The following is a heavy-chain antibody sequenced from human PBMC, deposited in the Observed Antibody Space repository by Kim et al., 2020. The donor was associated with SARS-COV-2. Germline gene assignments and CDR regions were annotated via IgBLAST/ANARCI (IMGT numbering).Heavy chain of an antibody. CDR1: GYTFTGYY. J-gene: IGHJ4*02. Sequence: ASVKVSCKASGYTFTGYYIHWVRQAPGQGPEWMGRINPNSGGTKYAQNFQGRVTLTRDTSISTAYMEVSNLRSDDTAVYYCARDVCPIGRTSCHGPDYWGQGTLVTVSS. CDR2: INPNSGGT. CDR3: ARDVCPIGRTSCHGPDY. D-gene: IGHD2-2*01. V-gene: IGHV1-2*06.